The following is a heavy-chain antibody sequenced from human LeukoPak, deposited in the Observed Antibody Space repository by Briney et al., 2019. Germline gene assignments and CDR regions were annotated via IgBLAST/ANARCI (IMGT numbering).Heavy chain of an antibody. CDR1: GFTFTDYW. Sequence: GWSLRLSCAASGFTFTDYWMHWVRQAPGKGLVWVSIIKSDTRGSYYADSVKGRFTISRDNAKNTLYLQMNSLRAEDTAVYYCARAGAYHFDNWGQGTLVTVS. CDR2: IKSDTRGS. CDR3: ARAGAYHFDN. J-gene: IGHJ4*02. V-gene: IGHV3-74*01. D-gene: IGHD3-16*01.